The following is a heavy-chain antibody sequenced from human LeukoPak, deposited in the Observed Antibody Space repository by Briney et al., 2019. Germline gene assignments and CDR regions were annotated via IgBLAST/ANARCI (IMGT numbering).Heavy chain of an antibody. CDR1: GFTFSSYA. V-gene: IGHV3-30*04. CDR2: ISYDGSNK. Sequence: GSLRLSCAASGFTFSSYAMHWVRQAPGKGLEWVAVISYDGSNKYYADSVKGRFTISRDNSKNTLYLQMNSLRAEDTAVYYCARVDYGDYDYFDYWGQGTLVTVSS. D-gene: IGHD4-17*01. J-gene: IGHJ4*02. CDR3: ARVDYGDYDYFDY.